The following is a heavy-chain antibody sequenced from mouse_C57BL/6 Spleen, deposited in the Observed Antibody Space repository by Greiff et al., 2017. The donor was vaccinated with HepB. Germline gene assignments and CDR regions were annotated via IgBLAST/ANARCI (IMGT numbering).Heavy chain of an antibody. J-gene: IGHJ1*03. CDR3: ARNYGSREWYFDV. CDR2: IDPSDSYT. CDR1: GYTFTSYW. V-gene: IGHV1-50*01. D-gene: IGHD1-1*01. Sequence: QVQLKQPGAELVKPGASVKLSCKASGYTFTSYWMQWVKQRPGQGLEWIGEIDPSDSYTNYNQKFKGKATLTVDTSSSTAYMQLSSLTSEDSAVYYCARNYGSREWYFDVWGTGTTVTVSS.